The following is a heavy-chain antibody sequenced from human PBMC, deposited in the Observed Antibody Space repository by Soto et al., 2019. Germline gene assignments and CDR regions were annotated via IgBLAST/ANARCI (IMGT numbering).Heavy chain of an antibody. D-gene: IGHD3-22*01. J-gene: IGHJ4*02. CDR1: GFTFSSYG. CDR2: ISYDGSNK. Sequence: ESVGGVVQPGRSLRLSCAASGFTFSSYGMHWVRQAPGKGLEWVAVISYDGSNKYYADSVKGRFTISRDNSKNTLYLQMNSLRAEDTAVYYCAKDGNDYDSSGYYCYFDYWGQGTLVTVSS. V-gene: IGHV3-30*18. CDR3: AKDGNDYDSSGYYCYFDY.